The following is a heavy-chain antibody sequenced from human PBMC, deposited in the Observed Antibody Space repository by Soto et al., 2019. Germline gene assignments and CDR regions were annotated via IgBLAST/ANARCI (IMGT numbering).Heavy chain of an antibody. CDR2: ISSSSSYI. CDR3: GRDGGLDSQDFFAD. D-gene: IGHD3-9*01. Sequence: PGGSLRLSCAASVFTFSSYSMNWVRQAPGKGLEWVSSISSSSSYIYYADSVKGRFTISRDNSKNTVYLQMDSLRAEDTAMYFCGRDGGLDSQDFFADGGQGTQVTVSS. CDR1: VFTFSSYS. J-gene: IGHJ4*02. V-gene: IGHV3-21*04.